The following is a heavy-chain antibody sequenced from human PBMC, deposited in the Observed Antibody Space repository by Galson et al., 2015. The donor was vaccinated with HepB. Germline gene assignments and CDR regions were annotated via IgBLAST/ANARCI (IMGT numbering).Heavy chain of an antibody. Sequence: SLRLSCAASGFTLSDYSMHWVRQAPGKGPERVAVISYDGTSKYFTDSVRGRFTISRDTSKNTVYLHMNSLRDEDTAVYYCARLFGVGATLGSFDYWGQGTLVAVSS. D-gene: IGHD1-26*01. J-gene: IGHJ4*02. CDR1: GFTLSDYS. CDR3: ARLFGVGATLGSFDY. V-gene: IGHV3-30-3*01. CDR2: ISYDGTSK.